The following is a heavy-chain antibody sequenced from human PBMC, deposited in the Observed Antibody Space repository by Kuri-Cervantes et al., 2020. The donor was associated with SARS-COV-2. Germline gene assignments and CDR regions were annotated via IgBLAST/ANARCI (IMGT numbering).Heavy chain of an antibody. D-gene: IGHD1-26*01. Sequence: ASVKVSCKASGYTFTSYDINWVRQAPGQGLEWMGWISAYNGNTNYAQKLQGRVTMTTDTSTSTAYMELRSLRSDDTAVYYCARDTQWELPLDYWGQGTLVTVSS. CDR2: ISAYNGNT. V-gene: IGHV1-18*01. CDR1: GYTFTSYD. J-gene: IGHJ4*02. CDR3: ARDTQWELPLDY.